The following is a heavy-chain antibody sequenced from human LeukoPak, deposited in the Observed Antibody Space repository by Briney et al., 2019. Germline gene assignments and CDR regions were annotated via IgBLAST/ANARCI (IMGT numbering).Heavy chain of an antibody. J-gene: IGHJ4*02. CDR1: GGTFSSYA. Sequence: SVKVSCKASGGTFSSYAISWVRQAPGQGLEWMGRIIPIFGTANYAQKFQGRVTITTDESTSTAYMELSSLRFEDTAVYYCASYPRYSSSPPFDYWGQGTLVTVSS. D-gene: IGHD6-19*01. CDR2: IIPIFGTA. V-gene: IGHV1-69*05. CDR3: ASYPRYSSSPPFDY.